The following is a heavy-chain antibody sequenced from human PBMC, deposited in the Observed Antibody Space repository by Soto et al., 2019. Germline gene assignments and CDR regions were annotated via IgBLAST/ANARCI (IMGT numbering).Heavy chain of an antibody. CDR1: GFTFSSYA. CDR2: ISYDGSNK. D-gene: IGHD5-18*01. Sequence: LRLSCAASGFTFSSYAMHWVRQAPGKGLEWVAVISYDGSNKYYAGSVKGRFTISRDNSKNTLYLQMNSLRAEDTAVYYCARDGARIQLWFLFDYWGQGTLVTVSS. V-gene: IGHV3-30-3*01. J-gene: IGHJ4*02. CDR3: ARDGARIQLWFLFDY.